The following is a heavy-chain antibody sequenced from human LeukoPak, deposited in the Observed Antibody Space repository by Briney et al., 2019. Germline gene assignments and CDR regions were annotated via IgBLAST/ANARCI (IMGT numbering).Heavy chain of an antibody. CDR3: AKEEELPSFGC. V-gene: IGHV3-23*01. J-gene: IGHJ4*02. CDR1: GFTFSSYA. Sequence: GGSLRLSCAASGFTFSSYAMSWVREAPGKGLEWVSPISGSGGSTYYADSVKGRFTISRDNSKNTLYLQMNSLRPEDTAVYKCAKEEELPSFGCWGQGTMVTVSS. D-gene: IGHD3-16*02. CDR2: ISGSGGST.